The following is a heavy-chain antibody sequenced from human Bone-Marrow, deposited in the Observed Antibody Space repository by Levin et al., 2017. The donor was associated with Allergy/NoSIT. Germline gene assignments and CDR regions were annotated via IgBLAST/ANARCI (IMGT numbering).Heavy chain of an antibody. CDR1: GFTFSNYA. J-gene: IGHJ4*02. CDR2: VNSYGGST. CDR3: VKSSRGAVAASQSFDY. D-gene: IGHD6-19*01. V-gene: IGHV3-64D*06. Sequence: PGGSLRLSCSASGFTFSNYAMHWVRQAPGKGLEYVSAVNSYGGSTYYADSVKGRFTISRDNSKNTLFLQMSSLRAEDTAVYYCVKSSRGAVAASQSFDYWGQGTLVTVSS.